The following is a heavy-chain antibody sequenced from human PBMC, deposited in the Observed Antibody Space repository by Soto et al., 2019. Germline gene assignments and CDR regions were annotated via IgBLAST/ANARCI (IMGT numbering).Heavy chain of an antibody. CDR2: IIPIFGTA. V-gene: IGHV1-69*12. D-gene: IGHD3-16*01. CDR3: ARHLGGNHYYYGMDV. J-gene: IGHJ6*02. Sequence: QVQLVQSGAEVKKPGSSVKVSCKASGGTFSSYAISWVRQSPGQGLEWMGGIIPIFGTADYAQKFQGRVTITADDFTSTAYMELSSLRSEDTAVYYCARHLGGNHYYYGMDVWGQGTTVTVSS. CDR1: GGTFSSYA.